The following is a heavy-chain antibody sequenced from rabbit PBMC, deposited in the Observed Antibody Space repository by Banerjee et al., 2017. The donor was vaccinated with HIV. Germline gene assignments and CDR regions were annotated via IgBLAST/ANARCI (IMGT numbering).Heavy chain of an antibody. J-gene: IGHJ4*01. D-gene: IGHD4-1*01. V-gene: IGHV1S40*01. CDR1: GFSLNIYV. Sequence: QSLEESGGDLVKPGASLTLTCTASGFSLNIYVMCWVRQAPGKGLEWIACINSNTGNTVYASWAKGPFTISKTSSTTVTLQMTSLTAADTATYFCARDLAGVIGWNFNLRGPGTLVTVS. CDR2: INSNTGNT. CDR3: ARDLAGVIGWNFNL.